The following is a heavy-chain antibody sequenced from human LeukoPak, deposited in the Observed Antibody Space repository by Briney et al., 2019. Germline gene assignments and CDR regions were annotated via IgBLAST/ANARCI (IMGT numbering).Heavy chain of an antibody. CDR3: ARDLDGGDY. CDR2: IKQDGSEK. D-gene: IGHD2-15*01. V-gene: IGHV3-7*01. J-gene: IGHJ4*02. CDR1: GFTFSSYS. Sequence: GGSLRLSCAASGFTFSSYSMNWVRQAPGKGLEWVANIKQDGSEKYYVDSVKGRFTISRDNAKNSLYLQVNSLRAEDTAVYYCARDLDGGDYWGQGTLVTVSS.